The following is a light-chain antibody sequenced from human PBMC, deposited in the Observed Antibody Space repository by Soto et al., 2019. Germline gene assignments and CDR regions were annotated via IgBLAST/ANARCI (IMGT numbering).Light chain of an antibody. V-gene: IGKV1-13*02. J-gene: IGKJ5*01. CDR1: QGISTA. Sequence: AIQLTQSPSSLSASVGDRVTITCRASQGISTALAWYQQKPGKAPKLLIFDASSLESGVPSRFSGSGSGTDFTLTISSLQSEDFATYYCQQFNRYPRTFGQGTRLEIK. CDR3: QQFNRYPRT. CDR2: DAS.